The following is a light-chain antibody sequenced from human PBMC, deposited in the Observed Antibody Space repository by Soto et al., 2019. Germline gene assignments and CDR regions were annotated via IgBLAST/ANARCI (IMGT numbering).Light chain of an antibody. Sequence: EIVMTQSPATLSVSPGERATLSCRASQSVRSNLAWYQQKPGQAPRLLIYGASTRATGIPARFSGSGSGTEFNLTISRLQSEDFAVYYCLQYNNWVPTFGQGTKVDIK. J-gene: IGKJ1*01. CDR3: LQYNNWVPT. V-gene: IGKV3-15*01. CDR1: QSVRSN. CDR2: GAS.